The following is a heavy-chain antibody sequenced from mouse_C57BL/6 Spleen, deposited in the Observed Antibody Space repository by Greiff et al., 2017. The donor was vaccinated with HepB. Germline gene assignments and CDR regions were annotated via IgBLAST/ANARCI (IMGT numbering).Heavy chain of an antibody. CDR1: GYTFTSYW. J-gene: IGHJ2*01. CDR3: ARSAPGYYFDY. CDR2: IHPNSGST. D-gene: IGHD1-2*01. Sequence: QVQLKQPGAELVKPGASVKLSCKASGYTFTSYWMHWVKQRPGQGLEWIGMIHPNSGSTNYNEKFKSKATLTVDKSSSTAYMQLSSLTSEDSAVYYCARSAPGYYFDYWGQGTTLTVSS. V-gene: IGHV1-64*01.